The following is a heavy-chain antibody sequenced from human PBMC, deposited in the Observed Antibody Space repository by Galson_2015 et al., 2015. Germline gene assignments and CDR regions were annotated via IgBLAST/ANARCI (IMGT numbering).Heavy chain of an antibody. D-gene: IGHD3-10*01. V-gene: IGHV1-46*01. J-gene: IGHJ4*02. CDR3: ARVQRRSSIMVLGALGY. Sequence: SVKVSCKASGYTFTTYYMHWVRQAPGQGLEWMGIINPSGGSTSYAEKFQGRVTMTRDMSTSTVYMEVSSLRSEDTAVYYCARVQRRSSIMVLGALGYWGQGTLVTVAS. CDR2: INPSGGST. CDR1: GYTFTTYY.